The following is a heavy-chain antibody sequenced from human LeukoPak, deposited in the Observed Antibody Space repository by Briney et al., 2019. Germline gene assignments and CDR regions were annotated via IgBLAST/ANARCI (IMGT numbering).Heavy chain of an antibody. CDR3: AKRAVAGTSYFDY. Sequence: GGSLRLSCAASGFTFSSYGMHWVRQAPGKGLEWVAVISYDGSNKYYADSVKGRFTISRDNSKNTLYLQMNSLRAEDTAVYYCAKRAVAGTSYFDYWGQGTLVTVSS. V-gene: IGHV3-30*18. CDR2: ISYDGSNK. CDR1: GFTFSSYG. D-gene: IGHD6-19*01. J-gene: IGHJ4*02.